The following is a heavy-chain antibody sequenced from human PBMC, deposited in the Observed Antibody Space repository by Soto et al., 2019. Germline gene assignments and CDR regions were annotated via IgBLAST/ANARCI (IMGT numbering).Heavy chain of an antibody. D-gene: IGHD2-2*02. J-gene: IGHJ4*02. Sequence: ASVKVSCKASGYTFAGYYTHWVRQAPGQGLEWMGWINPNSGGTNYAQKFQGRVTMTRDTSISTAYMELSRLRSDDTAVYYCAREGYCSGTSCYIDNYVGQGTLVTVSS. CDR3: AREGYCSGTSCYIDNY. CDR1: GYTFAGYY. V-gene: IGHV1-2*02. CDR2: INPNSGGT.